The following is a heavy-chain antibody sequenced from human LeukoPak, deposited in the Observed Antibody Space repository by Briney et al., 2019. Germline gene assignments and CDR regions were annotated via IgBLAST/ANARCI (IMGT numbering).Heavy chain of an antibody. D-gene: IGHD2-2*01. Sequence: PGGSLRLSCAASGFTFSSYAMSWVRQAPGKGLEWVSAISGSGGSTYYADSVKGRFTISRDNSKNTLYLQMNSLRAEDMALYYCAKVGVPAAKTGAFDIWGQGTMVTVSS. CDR2: ISGSGGST. CDR3: AKVGVPAAKTGAFDI. J-gene: IGHJ3*02. CDR1: GFTFSSYA. V-gene: IGHV3-23*01.